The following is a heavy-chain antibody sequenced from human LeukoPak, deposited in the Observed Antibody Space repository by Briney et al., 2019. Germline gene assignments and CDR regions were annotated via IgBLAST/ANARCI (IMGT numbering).Heavy chain of an antibody. Sequence: GASVKVSCKASGYTFTSYDINWVRQATGQGLEWMGWMNPNSGNTGYAQKFQGRVTMTRNTSISTAYMELSSLRSEDTAVYYCARARRNIVVVVAATQDPYYYYMDVWGKGTTVTISS. CDR2: MNPNSGNT. V-gene: IGHV1-8*01. CDR3: ARARRNIVVVVAATQDPYYYYMDV. D-gene: IGHD2-15*01. CDR1: GYTFTSYD. J-gene: IGHJ6*03.